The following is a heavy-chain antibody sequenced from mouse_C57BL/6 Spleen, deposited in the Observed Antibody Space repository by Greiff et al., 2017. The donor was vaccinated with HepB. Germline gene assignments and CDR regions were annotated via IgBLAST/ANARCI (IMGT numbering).Heavy chain of an antibody. CDR1: GYTFTNYW. D-gene: IGHD3-2*02. Sequence: QVQLKQSGAELVRPGPSVKMSCKASGYTFTNYWIGWAKQRPGHGLEWIGDVYPGGGYTNYNEKFKGKATLTADKSSSTAYMQFSSLTSEDSAIYYCARAAQAHYFDYWGQGTTLTVSS. J-gene: IGHJ2*01. CDR2: VYPGGGYT. CDR3: ARAAQAHYFDY. V-gene: IGHV1-63*01.